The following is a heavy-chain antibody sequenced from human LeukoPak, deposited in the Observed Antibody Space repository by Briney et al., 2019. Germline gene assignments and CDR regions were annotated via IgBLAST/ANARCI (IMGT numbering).Heavy chain of an antibody. D-gene: IGHD6-19*01. CDR3: AKRLSHSFDS. CDR1: GFTFSSYA. CDR2: IIGSGVNT. V-gene: IGHV3-23*01. Sequence: GGSLRLSCAASGFTFSSYAMNWVRQAPGKGLEWVSAIIGSGVNTYYADSVKGRFTISRDNSKNTLYLQMNSMTAEDTAVYYCAKRLSHSFDSWGQGTLVTVSS. J-gene: IGHJ4*02.